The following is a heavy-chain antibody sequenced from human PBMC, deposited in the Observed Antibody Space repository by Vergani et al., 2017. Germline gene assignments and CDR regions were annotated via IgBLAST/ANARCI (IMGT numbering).Heavy chain of an antibody. V-gene: IGHV4-31*03. CDR1: GAYVGSGDYY. D-gene: IGHD3-22*01. CDR2: IFYSGST. CDR3: AGGYDHSGFGAFDI. Sequence: QVQLQESGPGLVKASQTLSLTCSVSGAYVGSGDYYWSWIRQPPGKGLEWIGYIFYSGSTYYNPALQSRVTISIDMFKNQFSLKLSSVTVADTAVYYCAGGYDHSGFGAFDIWGQGTMVTVSS. J-gene: IGHJ3*02.